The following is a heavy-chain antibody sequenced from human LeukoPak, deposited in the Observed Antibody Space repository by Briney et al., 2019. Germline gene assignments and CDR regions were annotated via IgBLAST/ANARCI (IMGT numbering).Heavy chain of an antibody. CDR1: GFTFSNHL. J-gene: IGHJ4*02. CDR3: ARGRGSSGGYYVGDF. D-gene: IGHD1-26*01. CDR2: ISSDGTYT. V-gene: IGHV3-74*03. Sequence: GGSLRLSCAASGFTFSNHLMHWVRQAPGKGLVWVSRISSDGTYTKYADSVRGRFTISRDNAKNTLYLQMNSLRAEDTAVYYCARGRGSSGGYYVGDFWGQGPLVTVSS.